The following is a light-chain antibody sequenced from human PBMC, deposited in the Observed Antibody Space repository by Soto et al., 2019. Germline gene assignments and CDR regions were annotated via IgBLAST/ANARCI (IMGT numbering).Light chain of an antibody. CDR3: QVWDSSRDQGV. V-gene: IGLV3-21*02. CDR2: DDS. Sequence: SYELTQPPSVSVAPGQTASISCGGNNIGRKSVHWYQQKPGQAPVLVVYDDSDRPSGIPERFSGSNSGNTATLTISRVEAGDEADYHCQVWDSSRDQGVFGGGTKVTVL. J-gene: IGLJ3*02. CDR1: NIGRKS.